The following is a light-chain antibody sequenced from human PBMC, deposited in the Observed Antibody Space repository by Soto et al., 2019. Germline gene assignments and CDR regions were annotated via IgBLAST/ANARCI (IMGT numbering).Light chain of an antibody. CDR2: DAS. CDR1: QDISHY. J-gene: IGKJ5*01. V-gene: IGKV1-33*01. CDR3: QQYDDLPIT. Sequence: DIQMTQSPSSLSASVVVTVTITCQASQDISHYLNWYQQKPGKALKLLIYDASNLHPGVPSRFRGSGSGTEFSFNITSLQPEDVATYYCQQYDDLPITFGQGTRLEI.